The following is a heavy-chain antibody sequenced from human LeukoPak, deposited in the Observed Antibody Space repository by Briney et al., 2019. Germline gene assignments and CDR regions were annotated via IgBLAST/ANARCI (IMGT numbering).Heavy chain of an antibody. CDR1: GFIFRSYA. Sequence: QSGGSLRLSCVGSGFIFRSYAVTWVRQAPGKGLEWVAFMRYDGSNKYYGDSVKGRFTISRDNSKNTLYLQLNSLGPEDTAVYYCAKVGIADTTYFDSWGQGTLVTVSS. V-gene: IGHV3-30*02. CDR3: AKVGIADTTYFDS. D-gene: IGHD6-13*01. J-gene: IGHJ4*02. CDR2: MRYDGSNK.